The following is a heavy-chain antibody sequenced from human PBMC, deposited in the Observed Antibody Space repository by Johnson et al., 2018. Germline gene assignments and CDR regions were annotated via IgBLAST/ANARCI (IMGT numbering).Heavy chain of an antibody. Sequence: VQLLESGGGVVQPGRSLRLSCAASGFTFSSYAMHWVRQAPGKGLEWVAVISYDGSNKYYADSVKGRFTISRDNSKNTLYLQMNSLRAEDTAVYYCARGGDYDSSGYYGVAFDIWGQGTMVTVSS. D-gene: IGHD3-22*01. J-gene: IGHJ3*02. CDR1: GFTFSSYA. CDR3: ARGGDYDSSGYYGVAFDI. V-gene: IGHV3-30-3*01. CDR2: ISYDGSNK.